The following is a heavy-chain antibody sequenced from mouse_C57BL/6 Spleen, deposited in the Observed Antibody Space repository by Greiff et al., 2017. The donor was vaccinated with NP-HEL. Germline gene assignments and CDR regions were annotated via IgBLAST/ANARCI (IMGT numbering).Heavy chain of an antibody. Sequence: QVQLQQSGAELVKPGASVKMSCKASGYTFTSYWITWVKQRPGQGLEWIGDIYPGSGSTNYNEKFKSKATLTVDTSSSTAYMQLSSLTSEDSAVYYCARRDGYYGGWYFDVWGTGTTVTVSS. V-gene: IGHV1-55*01. J-gene: IGHJ1*03. CDR1: GYTFTSYW. CDR3: ARRDGYYGGWYFDV. CDR2: IYPGSGST. D-gene: IGHD2-3*01.